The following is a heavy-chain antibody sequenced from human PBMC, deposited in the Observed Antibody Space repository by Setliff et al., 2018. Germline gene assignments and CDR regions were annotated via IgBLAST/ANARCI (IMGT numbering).Heavy chain of an antibody. Sequence: GASVKVSCKDSGYTFSTYGISWVRQAPGQRLEWMGWINAGNGNTKYSQKFQGRVTITRDTSACTAYTELSSLRSEDTAVYYCAREGGYSSSWSFGDYYYYYGMDVWGQGTTVTVSS. J-gene: IGHJ6*02. CDR2: INAGNGNT. CDR1: GYTFSTYG. V-gene: IGHV1-3*01. CDR3: AREGGYSSSWSFGDYYYYYGMDV. D-gene: IGHD6-13*01.